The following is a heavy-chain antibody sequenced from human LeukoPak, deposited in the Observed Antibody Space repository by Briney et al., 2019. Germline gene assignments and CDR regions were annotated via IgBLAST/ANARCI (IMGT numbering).Heavy chain of an antibody. J-gene: IGHJ6*03. D-gene: IGHD3-10*01. CDR2: IRYDGSNK. CDR1: GFTFSSYG. CDR3: AKEDGSGSYSLYYYYMDV. Sequence: GGSLRLSCAASGFTFSSYGMHWVRQAPGKGLEWVAFIRYDGSNKYYADSVKGRFTISRDNSKNTLYLQMNSLRAEDTAVYYCAKEDGSGSYSLYYYYMDVWGKGTTVTVSS. V-gene: IGHV3-30*02.